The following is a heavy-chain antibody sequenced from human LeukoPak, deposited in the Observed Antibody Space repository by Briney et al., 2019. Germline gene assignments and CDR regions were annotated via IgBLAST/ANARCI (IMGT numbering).Heavy chain of an antibody. V-gene: IGHV4-59*01. CDR1: GDSISSYY. D-gene: IGHD6-6*01. J-gene: IGHJ5*02. CDR3: ARGTYSSSGVWFDP. Sequence: SETLSLTCTVSGDSISSYYWSWIRQPPGKGLEWIGYIYYSGSTNYNPSLKSRVTISVDTSKDQFSLKLSPVTAADTAVYYCARGTYSSSGVWFDPWGQGTLVTVSS. CDR2: IYYSGST.